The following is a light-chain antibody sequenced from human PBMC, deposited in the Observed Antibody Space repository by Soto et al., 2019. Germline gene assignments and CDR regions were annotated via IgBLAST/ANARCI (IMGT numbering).Light chain of an antibody. Sequence: EIVLTHSPGTLSLSPGERVTLSCRASQSVSSSYLAWYQQKPGQAPRLLIYGASSRATGIPDTFSGSGSGADFTLTISRLEPEDFAVYYCQQYGSSPPTFGQGTKVDIK. CDR1: QSVSSSY. CDR3: QQYGSSPPT. CDR2: GAS. J-gene: IGKJ1*01. V-gene: IGKV3-20*01.